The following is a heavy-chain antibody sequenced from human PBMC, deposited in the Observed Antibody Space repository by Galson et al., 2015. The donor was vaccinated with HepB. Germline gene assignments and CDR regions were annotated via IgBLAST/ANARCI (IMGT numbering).Heavy chain of an antibody. CDR1: GFFLSSCA. J-gene: IGHJ4*02. V-gene: IGHV3-30-3*01. D-gene: IGHD4/OR15-4a*01. CDR3: ARDRGLHEDLTPIDY. Sequence: SLRLSCAASGFFLSSCAMHWVRQAPGKGLEWVTVISYDGADKFYADSVKGRFTISRDNSKNTVYLQMNSLRREDTAVYYCARDRGLHEDLTPIDYWGQGTLVTVPS. CDR2: ISYDGADK.